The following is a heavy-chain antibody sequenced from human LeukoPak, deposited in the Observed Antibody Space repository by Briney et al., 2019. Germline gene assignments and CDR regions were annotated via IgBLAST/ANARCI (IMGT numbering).Heavy chain of an antibody. CDR3: ATPALGRRLYYYDY. Sequence: PGGSLRLSCAASGFTFSSACLSWVRQAPGKGLEWVGRIRTKSDGETVDYAAPVKGRFTISRDDSKDTLFLQMNSLKTEDTAVYYCATPALGRRLYYYDYWGQGTLVTVSS. J-gene: IGHJ4*02. CDR2: IRTKSDGETV. CDR1: GFTFSSAC. V-gene: IGHV3-15*07. D-gene: IGHD3-16*01.